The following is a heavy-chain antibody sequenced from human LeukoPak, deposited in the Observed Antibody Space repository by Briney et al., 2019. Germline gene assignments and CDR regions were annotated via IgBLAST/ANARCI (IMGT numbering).Heavy chain of an antibody. Sequence: ASVKVSCKASGYTFTSYDINWVRQATGQGLEWMGWMNPNSGNTGYAQKFQGRVTMTRNTSISTAYMELSSLRSEDTAVYHCARGIQTYYYDSSGYPSIYYMDVWGKGTTVTVSS. CDR2: MNPNSGNT. J-gene: IGHJ6*03. CDR3: ARGIQTYYYDSSGYPSIYYMDV. V-gene: IGHV1-8*02. CDR1: GYTFTSYD. D-gene: IGHD3-22*01.